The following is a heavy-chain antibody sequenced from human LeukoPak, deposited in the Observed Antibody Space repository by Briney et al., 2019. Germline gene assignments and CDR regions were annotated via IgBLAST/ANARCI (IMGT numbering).Heavy chain of an antibody. CDR3: ARGRQEVSMIVVVMTAVSYYLDV. Sequence: PSETLSLTRAVYGGSFSGYYWTWIRQAPGKGLEWIGEINPSGRISYNPSLKSRLTISVDASKNQFSLNLRSLTAADTAVYYCARGRQEVSMIVVVMTAVSYYLDVWGKGTTVTVS. CDR2: INPSGRI. J-gene: IGHJ6*03. V-gene: IGHV4-34*01. D-gene: IGHD3-22*01. CDR1: GGSFSGYY.